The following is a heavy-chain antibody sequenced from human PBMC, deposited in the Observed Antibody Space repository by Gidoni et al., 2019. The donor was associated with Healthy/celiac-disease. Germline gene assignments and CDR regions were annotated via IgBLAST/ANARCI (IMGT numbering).Heavy chain of an antibody. J-gene: IGHJ4*02. CDR1: GASISRISYY. Sequence: QLPLQESGPGLVKPSETLSLTCTVSGASISRISYYWGWIRQPPGKGLEWIGSIYYSGRTYYNPSLKSRVTISVDTSKNQFSLKLSSVTAADTAVYYCARQQHIVGATDYWGQGTLVTVSS. D-gene: IGHD1-26*01. CDR3: ARQQHIVGATDY. V-gene: IGHV4-39*01. CDR2: IYYSGRT.